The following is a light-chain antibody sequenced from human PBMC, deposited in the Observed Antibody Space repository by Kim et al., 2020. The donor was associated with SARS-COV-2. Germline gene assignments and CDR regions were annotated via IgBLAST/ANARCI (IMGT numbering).Light chain of an antibody. CDR3: QQYDTYPWT. J-gene: IGKJ1*01. V-gene: IGKV1-5*03. CDR1: QYITRR. Sequence: GDRVPITCRASQYITRRLAWYQQKPGKAPKVLISKASTLESGVPSTFSGSGSGTDFTLTISRLQPDDFATYYCQQYDTYPWTFGQGTKVDIK. CDR2: KAS.